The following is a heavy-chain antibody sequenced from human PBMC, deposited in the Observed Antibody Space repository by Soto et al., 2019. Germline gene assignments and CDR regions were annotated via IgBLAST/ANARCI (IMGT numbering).Heavy chain of an antibody. J-gene: IGHJ6*03. CDR2: INPNSGGT. D-gene: IGHD5-12*01. Sequence: ASVKVSCKASGYTFTGYYMHWVRQAPGQGLEWMGWINPNSGGTNYAQKFQGWVTMTRDTSISTAYMELSRLRSDDTAVYYCARGGVATPVGYYYLDVWGKGTTVTVSS. CDR3: ARGGVATPVGYYYLDV. V-gene: IGHV1-2*04. CDR1: GYTFTGYY.